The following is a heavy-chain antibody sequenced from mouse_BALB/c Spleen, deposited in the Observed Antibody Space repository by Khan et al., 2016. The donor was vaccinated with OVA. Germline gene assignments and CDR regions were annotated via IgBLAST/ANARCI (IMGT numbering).Heavy chain of an antibody. Sequence: QVQLQQSGPELVKPGASVKMSCKASGYTFSDYVISWVKLRTGQGLEWIGEIYPGSGSTYYNEKFKGKATLTADKSSNTAYMQLSSLTSEDSAVYFCARSYAGAWVAYWGQGTLVTVS. V-gene: IGHV1-81*01. CDR1: GYTFSDYV. CDR2: IYPGSGST. CDR3: ARSYAGAWVAY. D-gene: IGHD1-1*01. J-gene: IGHJ3*01.